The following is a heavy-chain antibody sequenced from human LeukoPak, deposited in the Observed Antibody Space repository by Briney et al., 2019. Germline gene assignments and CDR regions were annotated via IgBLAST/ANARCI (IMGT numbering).Heavy chain of an antibody. V-gene: IGHV3-21*01. CDR2: ISSSSSYI. CDR3: ARGGRATPSDY. CDR1: GFTFSSYA. D-gene: IGHD3-16*01. J-gene: IGHJ4*02. Sequence: GGSLRLSCAASGFTFSSYAMSWVRQAPGKGLEWVSSISSSSSYIYYADSVKGRFTISRDNAKNSLYLQMNSLRAEDTAVYYCARGGRATPSDYWGQGTLVTVSS.